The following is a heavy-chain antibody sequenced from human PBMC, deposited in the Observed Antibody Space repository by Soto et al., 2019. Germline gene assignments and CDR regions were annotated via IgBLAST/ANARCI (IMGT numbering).Heavy chain of an antibody. V-gene: IGHV2-5*02. CDR1: GFSLSTTEEG. CDR2: IYWDDDK. Sequence: QITLKESGPTLVKPTQTLTLTCTFSGFSLSTTEEGVGWIRQPPGKAPEWLALIYWDDDKRSSPSLKTRLTITKDTSKNQVVLTVTNVHPVDTATYYCAHGSCFGADCYPNPYFDFWGQGILVTVSS. D-gene: IGHD2-21*02. J-gene: IGHJ4*02. CDR3: AHGSCFGADCYPNPYFDF.